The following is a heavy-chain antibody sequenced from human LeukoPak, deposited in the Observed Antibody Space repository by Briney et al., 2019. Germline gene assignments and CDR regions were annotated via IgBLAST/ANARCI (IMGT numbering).Heavy chain of an antibody. CDR3: ARHSLEDYVWGSYRYWFDY. J-gene: IGHJ4*02. V-gene: IGHV3-21*01. CDR1: GFTFSSYS. Sequence: GGSLRLSCAASGFTFSSYSMNWVRQAPGKGLEWVSSITSSSSYIYYADSVKGRFTISRDNAKNSLYLQMNSLRAEDTAVYYCARHSLEDYVWGSYRYWFDYWGLGTLVTVSS. D-gene: IGHD3-16*02. CDR2: ITSSSSYI.